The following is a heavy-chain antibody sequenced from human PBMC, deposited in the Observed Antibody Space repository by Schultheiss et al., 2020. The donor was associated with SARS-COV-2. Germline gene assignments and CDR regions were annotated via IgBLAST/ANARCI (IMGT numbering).Heavy chain of an antibody. CDR2: ISYSGFT. V-gene: IGHV4-31*01. CDR3: ARSSSWSSYFFDY. D-gene: IGHD6-6*01. Sequence: SETLSLTCTVSGDSISSGGYYWTWIRQHPGKGLEWIGYISYSGFTYYTPSLKSLVTISVDTSKNQFSLKLTSVTAADTAVYYCARSSSWSSYFFDYWGQGTLVTFSS. J-gene: IGHJ4*02. CDR1: GDSISSGGYY.